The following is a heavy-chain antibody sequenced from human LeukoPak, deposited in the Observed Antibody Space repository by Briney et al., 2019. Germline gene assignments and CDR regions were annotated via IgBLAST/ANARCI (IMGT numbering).Heavy chain of an antibody. Sequence: WGSLSLSCAASGFNLRDYWMHWVRQAPGKGLVWVSRLGTDGTYTNYADSVRGRFTISRDNAKNALYLQMDSLRAEDTAFYYCVRDPSNSGNWFDLWGQGTLVTVSS. CDR3: VRDPSNSGNWFDL. J-gene: IGHJ5*02. V-gene: IGHV3-74*01. CDR2: LGTDGTYT. D-gene: IGHD4-11*01. CDR1: GFNLRDYW.